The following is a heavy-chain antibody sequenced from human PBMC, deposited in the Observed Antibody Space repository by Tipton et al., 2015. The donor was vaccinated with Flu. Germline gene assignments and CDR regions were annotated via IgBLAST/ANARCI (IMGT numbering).Heavy chain of an antibody. CDR3: ARRQSGSMNDL. D-gene: IGHD3-16*01. CDR2: LSSGGSS. J-gene: IGHJ5*02. V-gene: IGHV4-39*01. Sequence: LRLSCTVSGGSVTNNLYYWVWMRQPPGKGLEWIGTLSSGGSSYYNPSLKSRVTIFVDTCKNQLSLSLSSVTAADTAVYYCARRQSGSMNDLWGQGTLVTVSS. CDR1: GGSVTNNLYY.